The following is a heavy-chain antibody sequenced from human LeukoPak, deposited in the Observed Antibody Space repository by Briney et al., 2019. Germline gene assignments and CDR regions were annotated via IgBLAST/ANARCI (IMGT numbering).Heavy chain of an antibody. CDR3: ARHPRTYCSSTSCYRFEYFQH. CDR1: GYSFTSYW. J-gene: IGHJ1*01. D-gene: IGHD2-2*01. V-gene: IGHV5-51*01. Sequence: GESLKISCKGSGYSFTSYWIGWVRQMPGKGLEWMGIIYPGDSDTRYSPSFQGQVTISADKSISTAYLQWSSLKASDTATYYCARHPRTYCSSTSCYRFEYFQHWGQGTLVTVSS. CDR2: IYPGDSDT.